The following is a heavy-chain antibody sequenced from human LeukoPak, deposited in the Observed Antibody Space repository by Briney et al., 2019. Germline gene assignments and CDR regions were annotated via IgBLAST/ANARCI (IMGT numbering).Heavy chain of an antibody. CDR3: ASLDYYYYGMDV. CDR1: GYTFTIYG. CDR2: ISAYNGNT. J-gene: IGHJ6*02. V-gene: IGHV1-18*01. Sequence: GASVTVSYKASGYTFTIYGISWVRQAPGQGREWMGWISAYNGNTNYAQKLQGRVTMTTDTSTSTAYMELRSLRSDDTAVYYCASLDYYYYGMDVWGQGTTVTVSS.